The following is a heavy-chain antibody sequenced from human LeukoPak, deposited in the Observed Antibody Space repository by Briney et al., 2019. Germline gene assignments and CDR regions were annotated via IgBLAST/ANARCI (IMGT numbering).Heavy chain of an antibody. Sequence: SETLSLTRTVSGGSISSYYWSWIRQPPGKGLEWIGYIYYSGSTNYNPSLKSRVTISVDTSKNQFSLKLSSVTAADTAVYYCARGRSFNYDFWSGYNNWFDPWGQGTLVTVSS. CDR1: GGSISSYY. CDR3: ARGRSFNYDFWSGYNNWFDP. V-gene: IGHV4-59*01. CDR2: IYYSGST. D-gene: IGHD3-3*01. J-gene: IGHJ5*02.